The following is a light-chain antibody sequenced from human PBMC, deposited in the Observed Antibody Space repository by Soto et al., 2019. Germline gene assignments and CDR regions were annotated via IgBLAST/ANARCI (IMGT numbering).Light chain of an antibody. CDR2: EVF. CDR1: SSDVGTYYS. Sequence: QSVLTQPPSASGSPGQSVTISCTGASSDVGTYYSVSWYQQQPGKAPKLIIYEVFKRPSGVPDRFSGSKSGNTASLTVSGLQAEDEADYYCSSYAGSDVYVFGSGTQLTVL. V-gene: IGLV2-8*01. CDR3: SSYAGSDVYV. J-gene: IGLJ1*01.